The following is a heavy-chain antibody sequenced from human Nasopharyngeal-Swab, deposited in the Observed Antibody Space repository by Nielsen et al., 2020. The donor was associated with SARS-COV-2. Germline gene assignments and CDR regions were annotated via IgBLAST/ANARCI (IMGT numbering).Heavy chain of an antibody. CDR1: GFTFSSYA. V-gene: IGHV3-23*01. CDR2: ISGSGGST. D-gene: IGHD5-12*01. Sequence: GESLQISCAASGFTFSSYAMSWVRQAPGKGLEWVSAISGSGGSTYYADSVKGRFTISRDNSKNTLYLQMNSLRAEDTAVYYCAKGYSGYPRNNWFDPWGQGTLVTVSS. CDR3: AKGYSGYPRNNWFDP. J-gene: IGHJ5*02.